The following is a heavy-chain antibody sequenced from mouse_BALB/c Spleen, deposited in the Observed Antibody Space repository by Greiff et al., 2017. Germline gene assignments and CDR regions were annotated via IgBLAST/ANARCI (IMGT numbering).Heavy chain of an antibody. D-gene: IGHD2-3*01. J-gene: IGHJ1*01. CDR3: ARFFDGYWYFDV. V-gene: IGHV1-67*01. Sequence: QVQLQQSGPELVRPGVSVKISCKGSGYTFTDYAMHWVKQSHAKSLEWIGVISTYYGNTNYNQKFKGKATMTVDKSSSTAYMELARLTSEDSAIYYCARFFDGYWYFDVWGAGTTVTVSS. CDR1: GYTFTDYA. CDR2: ISTYYGNT.